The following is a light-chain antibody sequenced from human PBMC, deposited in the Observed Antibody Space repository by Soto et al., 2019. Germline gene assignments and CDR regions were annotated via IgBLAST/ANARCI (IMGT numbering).Light chain of an antibody. CDR2: EVT. V-gene: IGLV2-8*01. CDR1: SNDIGDYDY. Sequence: QSVLTQPPSASGSPGQSVTISCSGTSNDIGDYDYVSWYQQHPGKAPKLIIYEVTKRPSGVPDRFSGSKSGNSASLTVSGLQSDDEADYFCSSYARRNTLLFGGGTQLTVL. CDR3: SSYARRNTLL. J-gene: IGLJ3*02.